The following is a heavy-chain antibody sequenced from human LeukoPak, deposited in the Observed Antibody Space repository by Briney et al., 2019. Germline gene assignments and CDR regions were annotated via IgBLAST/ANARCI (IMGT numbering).Heavy chain of an antibody. D-gene: IGHD3-22*01. V-gene: IGHV1-69*05. CDR3: ARDRYYDSRGNYYESGY. Sequence: ASVRVSCKTSGVTFSNYAITWVRQAPGQGREWMGGIIPILGTTNYEQKFQGRVSISTDESKTTAYMELSGLRSEDTAVYYCARDRYYDSRGNYYESGYWGQGTLVTVSS. CDR2: IIPILGTT. J-gene: IGHJ4*02. CDR1: GVTFSNYA.